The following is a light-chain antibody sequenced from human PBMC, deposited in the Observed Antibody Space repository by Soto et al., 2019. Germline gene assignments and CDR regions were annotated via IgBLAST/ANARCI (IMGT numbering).Light chain of an antibody. J-gene: IGKJ1*01. CDR2: GAS. V-gene: IGKV3-15*01. CDR1: QSIRSN. CDR3: QQYHIWPPWT. Sequence: EIVMTQSQDTLSVSPAEGATLSCRVSQSIRSNFAWYQQRPGQAPRLLMYGASIRADGIPARFTGSGSGTEFTLTISSLQSEDFAVYYCQQYHIWPPWTSGQGTKVDIK.